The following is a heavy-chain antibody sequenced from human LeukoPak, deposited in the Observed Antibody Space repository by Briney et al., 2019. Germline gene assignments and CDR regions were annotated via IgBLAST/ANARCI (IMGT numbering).Heavy chain of an antibody. D-gene: IGHD1-26*01. V-gene: IGHV1-2*02. Sequence: GASVKVSCKASGYTFTGYYMHWVRQAPGQGLEWMGWINPNRGGTNSAQKFQGRVTMTRDTSISTAYMELSRLRSDDTAVYYCARSGSYYPYYYYMDVWGKGTTVTVSS. CDR1: GYTFTGYY. CDR2: INPNRGGT. CDR3: ARSGSYYPYYYYMDV. J-gene: IGHJ6*03.